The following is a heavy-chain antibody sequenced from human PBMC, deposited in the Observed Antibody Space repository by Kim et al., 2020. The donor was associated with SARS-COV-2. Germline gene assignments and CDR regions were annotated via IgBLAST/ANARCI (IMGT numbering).Heavy chain of an antibody. D-gene: IGHD3-16*01. J-gene: IGHJ6*02. CDR3: ARERVITFGEKEFYYYYGMDV. CDR1: GFTFSSYW. CDR2: INSDGSST. V-gene: IGHV3-74*01. Sequence: LSLTCAASGFTFSSYWMHWVRQAPGKGLVWVSRINSDGSSTSYADSVKGRFTISRDNAKNTLYLQMNSLRAEDTAVYYCARERVITFGEKEFYYYYGMDVWGQGTTVTVSS.